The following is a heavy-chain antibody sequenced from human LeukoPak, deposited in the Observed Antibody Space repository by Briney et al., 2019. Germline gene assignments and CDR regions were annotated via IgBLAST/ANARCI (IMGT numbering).Heavy chain of an antibody. J-gene: IGHJ4*02. CDR3: ARVRDAYNYFHY. V-gene: IGHV3-48*01. CDR1: GFTFSSYS. Sequence: GGSLRLSCEASGFTFSSYSMNWVRQAPGKGLEWVSYITGSSTTVYYADSVKGRFTISRDNAKSSLYLKMNSMRAEDTAVYYCARVRDAYNYFHYWGQGTLVTVSS. D-gene: IGHD1-14*01. CDR2: ITGSSTTV.